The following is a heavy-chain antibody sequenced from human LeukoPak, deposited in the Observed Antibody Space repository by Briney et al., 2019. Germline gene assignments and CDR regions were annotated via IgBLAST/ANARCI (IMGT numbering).Heavy chain of an antibody. CDR3: ARVGIAAAGTVYYGMDV. Sequence: GTSLRLSCTPSGFTFSSYAMHWVRQAPGKGLGWVAVIWFDGSNTYYADSVKGRFTISRDNSKNTLYLQMNSLRAEDTAVYYCARVGIAAAGTVYYGMDVWGQGTTVTVSS. CDR2: IWFDGSNT. V-gene: IGHV3-33*01. J-gene: IGHJ6*02. D-gene: IGHD6-13*01. CDR1: GFTFSSYA.